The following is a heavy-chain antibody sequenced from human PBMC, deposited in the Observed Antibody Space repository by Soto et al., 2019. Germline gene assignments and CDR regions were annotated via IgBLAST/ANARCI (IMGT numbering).Heavy chain of an antibody. D-gene: IGHD3-10*01. CDR1: GFTFSAYY. J-gene: IGHJ4*02. CDR2: IGSSGSTI. Sequence: RLSCAVSGFTFSAYYMSWIRQAPGKGLEWVSYIGSSGSTIYYADSVKGRFTISRDNAKNSLYLQMNSLRAEDTAVYFCARDRGGYLDYWGQGTRVTVSS. CDR3: ARDRGGYLDY. V-gene: IGHV3-11*01.